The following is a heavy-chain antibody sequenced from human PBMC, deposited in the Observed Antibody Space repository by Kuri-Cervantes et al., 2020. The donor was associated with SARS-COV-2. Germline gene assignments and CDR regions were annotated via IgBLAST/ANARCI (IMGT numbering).Heavy chain of an antibody. D-gene: IGHD6-19*01. CDR3: AKDSPGIAVAEAFDI. J-gene: IGHJ3*02. CDR1: GYTFTGYY. V-gene: IGHV1-2*02. CDR2: INPNSGGT. Sequence: ASVKVSCKASGYTFTGYYMHWVRQAPGQGLEWMGWINPNSGGTNYAQKFQGRVTMTRDTSISTAYMELSRLRSDDTAVYYCAKDSPGIAVAEAFDIWGQGTMVTVSS.